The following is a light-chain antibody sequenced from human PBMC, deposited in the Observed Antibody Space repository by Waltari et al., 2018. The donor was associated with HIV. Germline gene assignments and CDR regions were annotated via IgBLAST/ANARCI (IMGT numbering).Light chain of an antibody. CDR1: QIVTSGY. V-gene: IGKV3-20*01. Sequence: EIVLTQSPGTVSLSPGERVALSCRASQIVTSGYLAWYQQKPGQPPSLLIHGTSGRATGISDRFSGSGSGTDFTLTISRLEPEDVAVYYCQQYGSLPYTFGQGTKLEIK. CDR3: QQYGSLPYT. J-gene: IGKJ2*01. CDR2: GTS.